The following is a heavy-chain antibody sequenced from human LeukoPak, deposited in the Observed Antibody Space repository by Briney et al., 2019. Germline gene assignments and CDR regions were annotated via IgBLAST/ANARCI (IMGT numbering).Heavy chain of an antibody. D-gene: IGHD5-18*01. V-gene: IGHV3-7*01. CDR3: ARSSVVQLWSLYFDY. CDR2: IKQDGSEK. J-gene: IGHJ4*02. CDR1: GFTFGSYW. Sequence: GGSLRLSCAASGFTFGSYWMSWVRQAPGKGLEWVANIKQDGSEKYYVDSVKGRFTISRDNAKNSLYLQMNSLRAEDTAVYYCARSSVVQLWSLYFDYWGQGTLVTVSS.